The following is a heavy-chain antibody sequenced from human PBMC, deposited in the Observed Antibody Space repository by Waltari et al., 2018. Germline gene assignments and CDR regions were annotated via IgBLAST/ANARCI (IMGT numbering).Heavy chain of an antibody. J-gene: IGHJ4*02. V-gene: IGHV3-30*02. CDR3: AKDNAPFGAAGTNYFDY. CDR2: IRYDGSNK. CDR1: GFTFSSYG. Sequence: QVQLVESGGGVVQPGGSLRLSCAASGFTFSSYGMHWVRQAPGKGLEWVAFIRYDGSNKYYADSVKGRFTISRDNSKNTLYLQMNSLRAEDTAVYYCAKDNAPFGAAGTNYFDYWGQGTLVTVSS. D-gene: IGHD6-13*01.